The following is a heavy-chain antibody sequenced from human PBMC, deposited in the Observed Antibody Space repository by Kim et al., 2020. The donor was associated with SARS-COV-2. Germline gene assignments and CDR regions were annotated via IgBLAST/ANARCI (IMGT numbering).Heavy chain of an antibody. J-gene: IGHJ6*02. V-gene: IGHV3-48*02. CDR3: ATKGYYYYGMDV. Sequence: GGSLRLSCAASGFIFSSYSMNWVRQAPGKGLEWVSYISSSTNNIYYADSVKGRFTISRDNAKSSLYLQMNSLRDEDTAVYYCATKGYYYYGMDVWGQGTTVTVSS. CDR2: ISSSTNNI. CDR1: GFIFSSYS.